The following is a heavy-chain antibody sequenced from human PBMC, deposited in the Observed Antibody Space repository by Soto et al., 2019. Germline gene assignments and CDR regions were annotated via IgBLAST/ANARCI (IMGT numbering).Heavy chain of an antibody. Sequence: GGSLRLSCAASGFTFSNAWMNWVRQAPGKGLEWVGRIKSKTDGGTTDYAAPVKGRFTISRDDSKNTLYLQMNSLKTEDTAVYYCTTDIIAAPMYYYYYGMDVWGQGTTVTVSS. CDR3: TTDIIAAPMYYYYYGMDV. V-gene: IGHV3-15*07. J-gene: IGHJ6*02. D-gene: IGHD6-6*01. CDR1: GFTFSNAW. CDR2: IKSKTDGGTT.